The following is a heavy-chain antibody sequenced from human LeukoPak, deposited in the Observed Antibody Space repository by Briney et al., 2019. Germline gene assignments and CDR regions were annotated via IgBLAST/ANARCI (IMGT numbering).Heavy chain of an antibody. V-gene: IGHV4-59*01. Sequence: SETLSLTCAVSGGSISSYYWSWIRQSPGKGLEWIGYIYYSGSTNYNPSLKSRVTISVDTSKNQFSLKLSSVTAADTAVYYCARSEGDFYDSSGYYSPFDYWGQGTLVTVSS. D-gene: IGHD3-22*01. CDR3: ARSEGDFYDSSGYYSPFDY. CDR1: GGSISSYY. J-gene: IGHJ4*02. CDR2: IYYSGST.